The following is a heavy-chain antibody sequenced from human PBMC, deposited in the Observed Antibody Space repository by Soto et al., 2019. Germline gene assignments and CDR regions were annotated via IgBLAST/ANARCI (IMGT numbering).Heavy chain of an antibody. Sequence: PGGSLRLSCTASGFTFSDSYMSWIRQAPGKGLERVSYISGRVGTTAYADSVRGRFTISRDNDKNSLYLRMNSLRAEDTAVYYCARGGGTFDYWGQGSLVTVSS. CDR1: GFTFSDSY. J-gene: IGHJ4*02. CDR3: ARGGGTFDY. CDR2: ISGRVGTT. D-gene: IGHD1-1*01. V-gene: IGHV3-11*01.